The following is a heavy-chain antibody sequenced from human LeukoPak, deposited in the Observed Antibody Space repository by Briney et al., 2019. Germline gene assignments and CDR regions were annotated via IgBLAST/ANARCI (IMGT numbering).Heavy chain of an antibody. D-gene: IGHD3-3*01. CDR3: ARDWTIFGVVVNWFDP. Sequence: SVKVSCKASGYTFTGYYMHWVRQAPGQGLEWMGWINPNSGGTNYAQKFQGRVTMTRDTSISTAYMELSRLRSDDTAVYYCARDWTIFGVVVNWFDPWGQRTLVTVSS. V-gene: IGHV1-2*02. CDR2: INPNSGGT. CDR1: GYTFTGYY. J-gene: IGHJ5*02.